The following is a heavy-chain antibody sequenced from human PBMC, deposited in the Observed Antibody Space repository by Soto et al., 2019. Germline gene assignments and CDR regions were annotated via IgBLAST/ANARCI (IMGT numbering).Heavy chain of an antibody. D-gene: IGHD3-22*01. CDR3: GSSASPDAY. CDR2: INSGSTSV. V-gene: IGHV3-48*01. Sequence: GGSLRLSCVASGFIFNCYSMNWVRQAPGKGLEWISYINSGSTSVFYADSVKGRFTISRDNAKNSLYLQMNSLRAEGTAVYYCGSSASPDAYWGQGTLVTVSS. CDR1: GFIFNCYS. J-gene: IGHJ4*02.